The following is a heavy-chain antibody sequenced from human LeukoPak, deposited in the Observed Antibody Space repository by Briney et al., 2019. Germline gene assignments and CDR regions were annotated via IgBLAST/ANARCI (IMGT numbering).Heavy chain of an antibody. V-gene: IGHV3-53*01. Sequence: PGGSLRLSCALSGFIVGGTHMSWVRQAPGKGLEWVSAIYTGGTTYYADSVEGRFTVSRDNCKKILYLHMNNLRAEDTAVYYCARDTATTGGGLDSWGQGTLVTVSS. CDR3: ARDTATTGGGLDS. CDR2: IYTGGTT. J-gene: IGHJ4*02. CDR1: GFIVGGTH. D-gene: IGHD1-1*01.